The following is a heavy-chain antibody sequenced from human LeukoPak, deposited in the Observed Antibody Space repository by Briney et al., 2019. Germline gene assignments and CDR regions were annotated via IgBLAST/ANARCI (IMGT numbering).Heavy chain of an antibody. V-gene: IGHV4-59*08. J-gene: IGHJ4*02. D-gene: IGHD3-22*01. CDR1: GGSISGYF. Sequence: SEILSLTCTVSGGSISGYFWYWIRQPPGKGLEWIRHIFYTGATNYNPSFKSRVTMSLDTSKNQFSMKLNSVTAADTAVYYCARLSNDGSGYRPDYWGQGTLVTVSS. CDR3: ARLSNDGSGYRPDY. CDR2: IFYTGAT.